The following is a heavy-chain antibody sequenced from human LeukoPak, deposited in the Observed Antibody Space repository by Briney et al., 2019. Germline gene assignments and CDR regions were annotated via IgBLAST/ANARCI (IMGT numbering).Heavy chain of an antibody. CDR2: TYYKSKWHS. Sequence: SQTLSLTCALSGDSVSNNSATWNWIRQSPSRGLEWLGRTYYKSKWHSDYAVSVKIRIILNPDTSKNQFSLLLNSVTPEDTAVYFCARGLDTAIASWGQGTLVTVSS. CDR3: ARGLDTAIAS. V-gene: IGHV6-1*01. J-gene: IGHJ4*02. D-gene: IGHD5-18*01. CDR1: GDSVSNNSAT.